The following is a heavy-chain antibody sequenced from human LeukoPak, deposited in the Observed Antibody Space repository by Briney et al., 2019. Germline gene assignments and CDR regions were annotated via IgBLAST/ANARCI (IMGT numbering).Heavy chain of an antibody. CDR1: GGSISSYY. CDR3: ARVRNNWNYNWFDP. V-gene: IGHV4-59*01. CDR2: VYYSGST. J-gene: IGHJ5*02. Sequence: SETLSLTCTVSGGSISSYYWSWIRQPPGKGLEWIGYVYYSGSTNYNPSLKSRVTISVDTSKNQFSLKLSSVTAADTAVYYCARVRNNWNYNWFDPWGQGTLVTVSS. D-gene: IGHD1-7*01.